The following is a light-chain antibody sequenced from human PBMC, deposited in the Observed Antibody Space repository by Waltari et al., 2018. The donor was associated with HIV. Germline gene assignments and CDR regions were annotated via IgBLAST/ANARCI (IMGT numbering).Light chain of an antibody. CDR3: QQYYDYPWT. CDR1: QPVFDY. J-gene: IGKJ1*01. Sequence: IRMTQSPSSLSASTGDRINITCRASQPVFDYVAWFRQRPGETPQFLIFGASTLHPGVPSRFSGSSSGTDFTLSVSCLQSEDFATFFCQQYYDYPWTFGPGTQIEV. CDR2: GAS. V-gene: IGKV1-8*01.